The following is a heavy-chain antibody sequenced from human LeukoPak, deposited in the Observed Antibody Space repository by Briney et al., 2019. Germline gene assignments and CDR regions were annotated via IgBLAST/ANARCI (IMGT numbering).Heavy chain of an antibody. CDR1: GGTFSSYA. J-gene: IGHJ4*02. V-gene: IGHV1-69*05. CDR3: AKDYYDSSGVYYFDY. CDR2: IIPIFGTA. D-gene: IGHD3-22*01. Sequence: ASVKLSCKASGGTFSSYAISWVRQAPGQGLEWMGGIIPIFGTANYAQKFQGRVTITTDESTSTAYMELSSLRSEDTAVYYCAKDYYDSSGVYYFDYWGQGTLVTVSS.